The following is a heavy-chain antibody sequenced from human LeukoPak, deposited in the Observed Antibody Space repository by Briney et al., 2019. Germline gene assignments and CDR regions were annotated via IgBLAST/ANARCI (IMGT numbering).Heavy chain of an antibody. J-gene: IGHJ6*02. CDR3: AKDRARALGSGYAIYYYGMDV. CDR2: ISYDGSNK. D-gene: IGHD3-9*01. CDR1: GFTFSSYG. V-gene: IGHV3-30*18. Sequence: PGGSLRLSCAASGFTFSSYGMHWVRQAPGKGLEWVAVISYDGSNKYYADSVKGRFTISRDNSKNTLYLQMNSLRAEDTAVYYCAKDRARALGSGYAIYYYGMDVWGQGTTVTVSS.